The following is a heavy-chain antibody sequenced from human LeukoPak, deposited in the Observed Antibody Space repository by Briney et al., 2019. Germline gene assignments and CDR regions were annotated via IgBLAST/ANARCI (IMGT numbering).Heavy chain of an antibody. J-gene: IGHJ6*02. D-gene: IGHD2-15*01. CDR2: ISYDGSNK. CDR1: GFTFSSYA. Sequence: GGSLRLSCAASGFTFSSYAMHWVRQAPGKGLEWVAVISYDGSNKYYADSVKGRFTISGDNSKNTLYLQMNSLRAEDTAVYYCARASLGYCSGGSCYSYYYYYGMDVWAKGPRSPSP. CDR3: ARASLGYCSGGSCYSYYYYYGMDV. V-gene: IGHV3-30*04.